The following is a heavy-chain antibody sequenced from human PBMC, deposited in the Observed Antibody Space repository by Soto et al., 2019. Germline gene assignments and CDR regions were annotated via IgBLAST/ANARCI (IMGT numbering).Heavy chain of an antibody. V-gene: IGHV1-46*01. J-gene: IGHJ5*02. Sequence: GASVKVSCKASGYTFISYYIHWVRQAPGQGPEWMGIINPRGGSTTYVQKFQGRLTMTTDTSTSTVYMELSSLRSDDTAVYYCARGSPSSTSLGWFDPWGQGSLVTVSS. CDR2: INPRGGST. CDR3: ARGSPSSTSLGWFDP. CDR1: GYTFISYY. D-gene: IGHD2-2*01.